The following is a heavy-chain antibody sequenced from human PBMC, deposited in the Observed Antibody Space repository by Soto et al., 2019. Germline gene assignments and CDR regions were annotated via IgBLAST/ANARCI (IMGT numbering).Heavy chain of an antibody. J-gene: IGHJ6*02. CDR1: GFTFSSYS. CDR2: ISSSSSYI. V-gene: IGHV3-21*01. D-gene: IGHD3-22*01. Sequence: PVGSLRLSCAASGFTFSSYSMNWVRQAPGKGLEWVSSISSSSSYIYYADSVKGRFTISRDNAKNSLYLQMNSLRAEDTAVYYCARDLHYYDSSGYYYYYGMDVWGQGTTVTVSS. CDR3: ARDLHYYDSSGYYYYYGMDV.